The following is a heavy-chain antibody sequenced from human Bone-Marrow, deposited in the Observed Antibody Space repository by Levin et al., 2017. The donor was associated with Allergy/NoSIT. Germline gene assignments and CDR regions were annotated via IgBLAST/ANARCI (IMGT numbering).Heavy chain of an antibody. CDR3: ADLGRSHGLDV. Sequence: GESLKISCAASGFTFSDHYIDWVRQAPGKGLEWVGRITHRGGGYTSEYAASVNGRFTISRDDSKNSVYLQMNSLKIADTAVYCCADLGRSHGLDVWGQGTTVTVSS. V-gene: IGHV3-72*01. J-gene: IGHJ6*02. CDR2: ITHRGGGYTS. D-gene: IGHD3-16*01. CDR1: GFTFSDHY.